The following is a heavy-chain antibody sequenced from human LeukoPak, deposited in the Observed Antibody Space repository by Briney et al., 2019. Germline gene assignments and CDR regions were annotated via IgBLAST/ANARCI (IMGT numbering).Heavy chain of an antibody. V-gene: IGHV1-2*02. CDR2: INPNNGGT. Sequence: ASVKVSCKASGYTFTGYYIHWVRQAPGQGLEWMGRINPNNGGTTYAQNFQGRVTMTRDTSISTAYMELSRLRSDDTAVFYCATRLPHSRGWYADWYFDLWGRGTLVTVSS. J-gene: IGHJ2*01. CDR1: GYTFTGYY. CDR3: ATRLPHSRGWYADWYFDL. D-gene: IGHD6-19*01.